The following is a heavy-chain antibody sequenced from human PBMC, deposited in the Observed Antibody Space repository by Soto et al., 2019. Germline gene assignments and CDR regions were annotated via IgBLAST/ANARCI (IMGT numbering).Heavy chain of an antibody. Sequence: QVQLVESGGGVVQPGRSLRLSCAASGFTFSSYAMHWVRQAPGKGLEWVAVISDDGSNKYYADSVKGRFTISRDNSKNTLYLQMNSMRAEDTAVYYGAKEVNSYLGQGGYFDYWGQGTLVTVSS. J-gene: IGHJ4*02. D-gene: IGHD2-21*02. CDR1: GFTFSSYA. CDR2: ISDDGSNK. CDR3: AKEVNSYLGQGGYFDY. V-gene: IGHV3-30-3*01.